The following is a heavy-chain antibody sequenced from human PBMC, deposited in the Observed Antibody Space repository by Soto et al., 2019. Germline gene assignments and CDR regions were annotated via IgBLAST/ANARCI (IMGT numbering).Heavy chain of an antibody. Sequence: QVQLVESGGGVVQPGRSLRLSCAASGFTFSSYGMHWVRQAPGKGLEWVAVIWYDGSNKYYADSVKGRFTISRDNSKNTLYLQMNSLRAEDTAVYYCARGRPRLRGGDSDYWGQGTLVTVSS. D-gene: IGHD4-17*01. V-gene: IGHV3-33*01. J-gene: IGHJ4*02. CDR3: ARGRPRLRGGDSDY. CDR1: GFTFSSYG. CDR2: IWYDGSNK.